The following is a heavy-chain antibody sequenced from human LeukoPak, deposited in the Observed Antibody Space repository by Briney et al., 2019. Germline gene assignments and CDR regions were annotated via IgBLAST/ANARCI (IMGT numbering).Heavy chain of an antibody. Sequence: PGGSLRLSCAASGFTFSSYGMHWVRQAPGKGLEWVAFIRYDGSDKNYADSVKGRLTISRDNSKKTLFLQMNSLRAEDTAVYYCTKEYAGSHYYYYYMDVWGKGTTVTVSS. CDR3: TKEYAGSHYYYYYMDV. V-gene: IGHV3-30*02. CDR1: GFTFSSYG. J-gene: IGHJ6*03. CDR2: IRYDGSDK. D-gene: IGHD2-8*01.